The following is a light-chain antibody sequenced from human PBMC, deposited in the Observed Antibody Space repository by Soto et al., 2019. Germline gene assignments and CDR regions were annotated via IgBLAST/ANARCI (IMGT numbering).Light chain of an antibody. Sequence: QSVLTQPLSASGTPGQRVTISCSGSSSNIGSNTVTWYRQLPGTAPKLLIFRTNQRPSGVPDRFSGSKSGTSASLAISGLQSEDEADYHCATWDDGLNGVVFGGGTKLTVL. V-gene: IGLV1-44*01. CDR1: SSNIGSNT. CDR3: ATWDDGLNGVV. CDR2: RTN. J-gene: IGLJ2*01.